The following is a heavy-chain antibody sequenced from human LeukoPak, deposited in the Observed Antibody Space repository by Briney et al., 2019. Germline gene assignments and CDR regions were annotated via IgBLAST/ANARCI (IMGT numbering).Heavy chain of an antibody. CDR1: GIAVIGNY. Sequence: GSLTLSCAASGIAVIGNYMSWVRQPPGKGLEWVSFISINTDTFYADSVRGRFTISRDSSKNTLFLQMNSLRDEDSAVYYCAVAQSWDELFDSWGQGTLVTVSS. J-gene: IGHJ4*02. V-gene: IGHV3-53*01. CDR2: ISINTDT. CDR3: AVAQSWDELFDS. D-gene: IGHD1-26*01.